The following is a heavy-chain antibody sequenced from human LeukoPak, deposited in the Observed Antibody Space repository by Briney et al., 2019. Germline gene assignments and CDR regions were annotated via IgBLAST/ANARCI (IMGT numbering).Heavy chain of an antibody. D-gene: IGHD2-2*01. CDR1: GFSLSTSGMC. CDR3: ARIGYCSSTSCYLFDY. J-gene: IGHJ4*02. V-gene: IGHV2-70*11. Sequence: SGPTLVNPTQTLTLTCTFSGFSLSTSGMCVSWIRQPPGKALEWLARIDWDDDKYYSTSLKTRLPISKDTSKNQVVVTMTNMDPVDTATYYCARIGYCSSTSCYLFDYWGQGTLVTVSS. CDR2: IDWDDDK.